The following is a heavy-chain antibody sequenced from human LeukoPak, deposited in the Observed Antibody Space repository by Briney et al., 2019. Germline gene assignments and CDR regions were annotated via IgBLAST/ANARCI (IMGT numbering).Heavy chain of an antibody. V-gene: IGHV5-51*01. Sequence: GESLKISCKGSVYSYTSYWIGWVRQMPGKGLEWMGIIYPGDSDTRYSPSFQGQVTISADKSISTAYLQWSSLKASDTAMYYCARHTEQARFQHWSQGTLVTVSS. CDR2: IYPGDSDT. D-gene: IGHD2-8*02. J-gene: IGHJ1*01. CDR3: ARHTEQARFQH. CDR1: VYSYTSYW.